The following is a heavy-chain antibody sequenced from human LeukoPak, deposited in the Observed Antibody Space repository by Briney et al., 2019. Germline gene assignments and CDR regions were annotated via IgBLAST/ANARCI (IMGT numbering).Heavy chain of an antibody. D-gene: IGHD5-18*01. V-gene: IGHV4-34*01. CDR3: ARGPKIFGYSYGFVRSGYYFDY. CDR1: GGSFSGYY. CDR2: INHSGST. Sequence: PSETLSLTCAVYGGSFSGYYWSWIRQPPGKGLEWIGEINHSGSTNYNPSLKSRVTISVDTSKNQLSLKLSSVTAADTAVYYCARGPKIFGYSYGFVRSGYYFDYWGQGTLVTVSS. J-gene: IGHJ4*02.